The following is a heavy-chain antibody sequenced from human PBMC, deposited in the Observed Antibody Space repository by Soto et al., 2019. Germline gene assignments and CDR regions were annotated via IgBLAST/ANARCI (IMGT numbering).Heavy chain of an antibody. CDR2: ISGSGGST. D-gene: IGHD2-15*01. V-gene: IGHV3-23*01. J-gene: IGHJ4*02. CDR1: GFTFSSYA. CDR3: AKMGYCSGGSCYNYFDY. Sequence: HPGGSLRLSCAASGFTFSSYAMSWVRQAPGKGLEWVSAISGSGGSTYYADSVKGRFTISRDNSKNTLYLQMNSLRAEDTAVYYCAKMGYCSGGSCYNYFDYWGQGTLVTVSS.